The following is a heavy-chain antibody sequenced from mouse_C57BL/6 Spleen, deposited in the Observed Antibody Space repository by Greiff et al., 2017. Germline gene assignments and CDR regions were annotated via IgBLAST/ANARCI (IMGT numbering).Heavy chain of an antibody. Sequence: QVHVKQSGAELVRPGASVKLSCKASGYTFTDYYINWVKQRPGQGLEWIARIYPGSGNTYYNEKFKGKATLTAEKSSSTAYMQLSSLTSEDSAVYFCARGIYDGYSDWFAYWGQGTLVTVSA. CDR2: IYPGSGNT. CDR1: GYTFTDYY. D-gene: IGHD2-3*01. V-gene: IGHV1-76*01. CDR3: ARGIYDGYSDWFAY. J-gene: IGHJ3*01.